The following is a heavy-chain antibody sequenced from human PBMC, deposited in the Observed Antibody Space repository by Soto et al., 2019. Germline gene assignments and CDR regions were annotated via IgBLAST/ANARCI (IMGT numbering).Heavy chain of an antibody. V-gene: IGHV1-3*01. J-gene: IGHJ4*02. D-gene: IGHD6-13*01. CDR3: ARDFRQQLVEY. CDR2: INAGNGNT. CDR1: GNTFTSYA. Sequence: ASVKASCNASGNTFTSYAMHWVQQAPGQRLEWMGWINAGNGNTKYSQKFQGRVTITRDTSASTAYMELSSLRSEDTAVYYCARDFRQQLVEYWGQGTLVTVSS.